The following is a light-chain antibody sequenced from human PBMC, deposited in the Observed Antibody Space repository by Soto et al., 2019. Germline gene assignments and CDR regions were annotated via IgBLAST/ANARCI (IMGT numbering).Light chain of an antibody. J-gene: IGLJ1*01. V-gene: IGLV2-14*01. CDR2: DVS. CDR3: SSYTSSNSDV. CDR1: SSDVGAYNS. Sequence: QSVLTQPASVSGSPGQSIAISCTGTSSDVGAYNSVSWYQQYPGKAPKLMIHDVSNRPSGVSDRFSGSKSGNTASLTISGLQAEDEADYYCSSYTSSNSDVFGSGTKVTVL.